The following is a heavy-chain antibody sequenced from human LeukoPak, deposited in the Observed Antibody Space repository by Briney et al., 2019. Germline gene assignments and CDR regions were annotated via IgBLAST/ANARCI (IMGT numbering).Heavy chain of an antibody. J-gene: IGHJ3*02. CDR1: GFTFSSYW. D-gene: IGHD6-13*01. CDR3: AKSLYRAAAGPTDAFDI. CDR2: IKQDGSEK. Sequence: GGSLRLSCAASGFTFSSYWMSWVRQAPGKGLEWVANIKQDGSEKYYVDSVKGRFTISRDNAKNSLYLQMNSLRAEDTAVYYCAKSLYRAAAGPTDAFDIWGQGTMVTVSS. V-gene: IGHV3-7*01.